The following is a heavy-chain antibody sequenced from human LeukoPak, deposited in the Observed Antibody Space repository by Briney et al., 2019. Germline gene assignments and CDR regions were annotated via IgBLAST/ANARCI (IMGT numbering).Heavy chain of an antibody. CDR2: INHSGST. CDR1: GGSFSGYY. Sequence: SETLSLTCAVYGGSFSGYYWSWIRQPPGKGLEWIGEINHSGSTNYNPSLKSRVTISVDTSKNQFSLKLSSVTAADTAVYYCARPYRPYDSSGYYYGFDYWGQGTLVTLSS. J-gene: IGHJ4*02. D-gene: IGHD3-22*01. V-gene: IGHV4-34*01. CDR3: ARPYRPYDSSGYYYGFDY.